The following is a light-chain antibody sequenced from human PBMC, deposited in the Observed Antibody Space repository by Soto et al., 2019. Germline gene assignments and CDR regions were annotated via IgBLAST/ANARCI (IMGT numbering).Light chain of an antibody. V-gene: IGKV3-20*01. Sequence: EIVLTQSPGTLSLSPGERATLSCRASQSITTSFLAWYQQKPGQAPRLLIYRASTRVTGIPDRFSGSGSGTDFTLTISRLETEDFAVYYCQQYGGSSPSYTFGQGTNVEIK. J-gene: IGKJ2*01. CDR2: RAS. CDR1: QSITTSF. CDR3: QQYGGSSPSYT.